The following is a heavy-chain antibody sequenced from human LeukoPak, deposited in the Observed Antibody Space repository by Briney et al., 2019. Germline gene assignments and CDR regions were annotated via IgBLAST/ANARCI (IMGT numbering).Heavy chain of an antibody. D-gene: IGHD2-2*02. CDR2: IYYSGNS. CDR3: ARLRPDQYCSSTSCYRISPDPDYYYYGMDV. Sequence: SETLSLTCTVFGGSISGYYWSWIRQPPGKGLEWIGYIYYSGNSNYNPSLKSRVTISVDTSKNQFSLKLSSVTAADTAVYYCARLRPDQYCSSTSCYRISPDPDYYYYGMDVWGQGTTVTVSS. CDR1: GGSISGYY. J-gene: IGHJ6*02. V-gene: IGHV4-59*01.